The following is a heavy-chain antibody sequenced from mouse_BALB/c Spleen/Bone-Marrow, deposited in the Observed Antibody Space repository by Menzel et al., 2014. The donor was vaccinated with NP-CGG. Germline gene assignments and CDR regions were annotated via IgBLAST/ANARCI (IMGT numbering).Heavy chain of an antibody. CDR3: TRSGHHYYSFAF. CDR1: GYTFTTYY. D-gene: IGHD1-2*01. Sequence: QVQLQQSGAELVKPGASVKLSCKASGYTFTTYYIYWVKQRPGQGLEWIGGINPSNGGSSFHEKFKNKAKLIVDESSTTVYKQLISLTSEDSAVYFCTRSGHHYYSFAFRGQGTLVTVSA. J-gene: IGHJ3*01. V-gene: IGHV1S81*02. CDR2: INPSNGGS.